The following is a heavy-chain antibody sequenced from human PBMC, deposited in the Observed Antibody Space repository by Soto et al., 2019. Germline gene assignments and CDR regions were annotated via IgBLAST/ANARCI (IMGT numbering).Heavy chain of an antibody. CDR3: TTVSGGSYFSFYYYYYGMDV. Sequence: PGGSLRLSCAASGFTFSNAWMNWVRQAPGKGLEWVGRIKSKTDGGTTDYAAPVKGRFTISRDDSKNTLYLQMNSLKTEDTAVYYCTTVSGGSYFSFYYYYYGMDVWGQGTTVTVSS. V-gene: IGHV3-15*07. CDR1: GFTFSNAW. J-gene: IGHJ6*02. D-gene: IGHD1-26*01. CDR2: IKSKTDGGTT.